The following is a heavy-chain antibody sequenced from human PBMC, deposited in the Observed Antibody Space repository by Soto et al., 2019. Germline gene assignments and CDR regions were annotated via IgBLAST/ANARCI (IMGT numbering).Heavy chain of an antibody. CDR2: ISPYNGNT. CDR3: ARDTGSHQDY. V-gene: IGHV1-18*01. J-gene: IGHJ4*02. CDR1: RYTFTNFG. D-gene: IGHD2-15*01. Sequence: QVQLVQSGAEVKKPGASVEVSCKASRYTFTNFGISWVRQAPGQGLAWMGWISPYNGNTNYAQKLQGRVTMTTDTSTSTAYMELRSLRSDDTAVYYCARDTGSHQDYWGQGTLVTVSS.